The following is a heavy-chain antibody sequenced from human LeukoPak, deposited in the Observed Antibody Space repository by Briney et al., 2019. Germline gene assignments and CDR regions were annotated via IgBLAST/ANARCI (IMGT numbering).Heavy chain of an antibody. V-gene: IGHV2-5*02. CDR2: IYWDDDK. Sequence: GSGPTLVKPTQTLTLTCTFSGFSLSTSGVAVGWFRQPPGKALEWLGLIYWDDDKRYSPSLKSALTITKDTSKNQVVLTMTNMDPVDTATYYCAHRRDGYNSLDYWGQGTLVTVSS. CDR3: AHRRDGYNSLDY. J-gene: IGHJ4*02. D-gene: IGHD5-24*01. CDR1: GFSLSTSGVA.